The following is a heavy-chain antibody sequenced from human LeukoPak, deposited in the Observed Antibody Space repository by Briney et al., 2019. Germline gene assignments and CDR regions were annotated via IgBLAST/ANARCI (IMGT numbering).Heavy chain of an antibody. CDR2: IIPIFGTA. Sequence: GSSVKVSCKASGGTFSSYAISWVRQAPGQGLEWMGRIIPIFGTANYAQKFQGRVTITTDESTSTAYMELSSLRSEDTAVYYCARGRTFSPTYYDFWSGDSYYFDYWGQGTLVTVSS. CDR3: ARGRTFSPTYYDFWSGDSYYFDY. J-gene: IGHJ4*02. V-gene: IGHV1-69*05. D-gene: IGHD3-3*01. CDR1: GGTFSSYA.